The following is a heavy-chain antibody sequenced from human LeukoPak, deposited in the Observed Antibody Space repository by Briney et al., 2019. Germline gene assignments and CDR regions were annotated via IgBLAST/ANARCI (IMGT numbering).Heavy chain of an antibody. J-gene: IGHJ4*02. CDR3: ARDEDVCIVRSSYTKVGY. CDR1: GGTFSSYA. Sequence: ASVKVSCKASGGTFSSYAISWVRQAPGQGLEWMGGIIPIFGTANYAQKFQGRVTITADKSTGTAYMELSSLRSEDTAVYYCARDEDVCIVRSSYTKVGYWGQGTLVTVSS. CDR2: IIPIFGTA. D-gene: IGHD6-6*01. V-gene: IGHV1-69*06.